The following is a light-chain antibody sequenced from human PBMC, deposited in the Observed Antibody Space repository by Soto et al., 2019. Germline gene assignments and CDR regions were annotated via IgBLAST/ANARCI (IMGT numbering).Light chain of an antibody. J-gene: IGKJ1*01. CDR3: QQLNSYPRT. CDR1: QGISSY. Sequence: DIQLTQSPSYLSASVGDRVTITCRASQGISSYLAWYQQKPGEAPKLLIYATSTLQSGVSSRFSGSGSGTEFTLTISSLQPEDFATYYCQQLNSYPRTFGQGTKVDIK. V-gene: IGKV1-9*01. CDR2: ATS.